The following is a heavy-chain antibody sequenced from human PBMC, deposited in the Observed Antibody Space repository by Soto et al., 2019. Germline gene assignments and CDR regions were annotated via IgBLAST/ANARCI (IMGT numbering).Heavy chain of an antibody. CDR2: INPSGGST. J-gene: IGHJ3*02. D-gene: IGHD3-10*01. CDR3: ARDYYGSGSPGDAFDI. CDR1: GYTFTSYY. Sequence: ASVKVSCKASGYTFTSYYMHWVRQAPGQGLEWMGIINPSGGSTSYAQKFQGRVTMTRDTSTSTVYMELSSLRSEDTAVYYCARDYYGSGSPGDAFDIWGQGTMVTVSS. V-gene: IGHV1-46*01.